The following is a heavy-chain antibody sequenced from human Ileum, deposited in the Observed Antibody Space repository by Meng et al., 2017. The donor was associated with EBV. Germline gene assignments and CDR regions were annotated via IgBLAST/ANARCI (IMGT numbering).Heavy chain of an antibody. CDR2: IYYSGSP. J-gene: IGHJ4*02. V-gene: IGHV4-4*02. CDR1: DGSISSSNW. CDR3: ARHSGYNQGY. D-gene: IGHD5-24*01. Sequence: QWQLQESGPGLVKPSGTLSLICVVFDGSISSSNWWSWVRQPPGKGLEWIGQIYYSGSPSYNPSLKSRVTMSVDKSKNQVSLNLNSVTAADTALYYCARHSGYNQGYWGQGTLVTVSS.